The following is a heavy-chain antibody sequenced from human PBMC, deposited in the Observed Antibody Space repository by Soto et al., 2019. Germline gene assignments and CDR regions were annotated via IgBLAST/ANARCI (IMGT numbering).Heavy chain of an antibody. CDR3: ARGLLRAIFGVVKSSRGAFDI. D-gene: IGHD3-3*01. V-gene: IGHV4-31*03. J-gene: IGHJ3*02. CDR1: GGSISSGGYY. CDR2: IYYSGST. Sequence: SETLSLTCTVSGGSISSGGYYWSWIRQHPGKGLEWIGYIYYSGSTYYNPSLKSRVTISVDTSKNQFSLKLSSVTAADTAVYYCARGLLRAIFGVVKSSRGAFDIWGQGTMVTVSS.